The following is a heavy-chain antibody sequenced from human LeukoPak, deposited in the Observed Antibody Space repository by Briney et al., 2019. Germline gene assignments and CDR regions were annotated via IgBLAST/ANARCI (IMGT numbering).Heavy chain of an antibody. CDR3: ARIARRYYDSSGYNYYYYYYMDV. Sequence: ASVKVSCKASGYTFTGYYMHWVRQTPGQGLEWMVWINPSIGGTNYAHKFQVRVTMTRNTSISTAYVELRRLRSDDTAVYYCARIARRYYDSSGYNYYYYYYMDVWGKGTTVTVSS. CDR2: INPSIGGT. D-gene: IGHD3-22*01. J-gene: IGHJ6*03. CDR1: GYTFTGYY. V-gene: IGHV1-2*07.